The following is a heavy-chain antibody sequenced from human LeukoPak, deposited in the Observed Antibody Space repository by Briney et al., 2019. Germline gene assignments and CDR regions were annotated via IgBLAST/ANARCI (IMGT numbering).Heavy chain of an antibody. CDR1: GFTSNNNA. CDR3: AKVAGSGSYYNGFDS. J-gene: IGHJ4*02. V-gene: IGHV3-23*01. D-gene: IGHD3-10*01. CDR2: ISGSGGSA. Sequence: GGSLRLSCAASGFTSNNNAMSWVRQAPGKGLEWVSGISGSGGSAYYADSVKGRFTISRDISKDTLYLEMNSLRAEDTAVYYCAKVAGSGSYYNGFDSWGQGTLVTVSS.